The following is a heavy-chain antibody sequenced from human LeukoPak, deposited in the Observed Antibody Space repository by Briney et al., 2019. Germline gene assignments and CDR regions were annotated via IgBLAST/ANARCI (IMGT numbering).Heavy chain of an antibody. CDR3: ATSRRIPGSGLAVRYSWLDP. J-gene: IGHJ5*02. CDR1: GGSFSSKA. CDR2: IIPMFETT. Sequence: SVKVSCKASGGSFSSKAISWVRQAPGQGLECMGGIIPMFETTNYAQKFLGRVTITADESTNAAYMELSSLISEDTALYFCATSRRIPGSGLAVRYSWLDPWGQGTLVTVSS. D-gene: IGHD3-10*01. V-gene: IGHV1-69*13.